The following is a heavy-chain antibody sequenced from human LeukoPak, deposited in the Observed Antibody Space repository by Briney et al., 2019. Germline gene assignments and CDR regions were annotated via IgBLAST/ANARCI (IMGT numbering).Heavy chain of an antibody. CDR1: GFTLSSYS. V-gene: IGHV3-64*04. CDR3: ARVKGDLYYYYGMDV. CDR2: SGGAT. Sequence: GGSLRLSCSASGFTLSSYSMHWVRQAPGKGLEYVSTSGGATYYADSVKGRFTISRDNAKNSLYLQMNSLRAEDTAVYYCARVKGDLYYYYGMDVWGQGTTVTVSS. D-gene: IGHD2-21*01. J-gene: IGHJ6*02.